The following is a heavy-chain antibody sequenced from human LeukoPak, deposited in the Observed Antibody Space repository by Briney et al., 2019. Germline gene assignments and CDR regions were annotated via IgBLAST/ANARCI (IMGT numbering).Heavy chain of an antibody. CDR3: ARGPMRAASIDFFDY. CDR2: ITGSSSYI. J-gene: IGHJ4*02. CDR1: GFPFSSYG. Sequence: GGSLSLSCAASGFPFSSYGLNWVAQAPGKGLEGFSSITGSSSYIYYADSVKGRFTISRDNAKNSLYLQMNSLRAEDTAVYYCARGPMRAASIDFFDYWGQGTLVTVSS. V-gene: IGHV3-21*01. D-gene: IGHD3-9*01.